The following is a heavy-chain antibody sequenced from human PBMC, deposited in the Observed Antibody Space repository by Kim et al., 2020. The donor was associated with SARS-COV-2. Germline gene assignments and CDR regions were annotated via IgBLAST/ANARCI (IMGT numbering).Heavy chain of an antibody. J-gene: IGHJ4*02. D-gene: IGHD3-22*01. V-gene: IGHV4-31*03. CDR2: IYYSGST. CDR3: ARGPITMIDRYFDY. CDR1: GGSISSGRYY. Sequence: SETLSLTCTVSGGSISSGRYYWSWIRQHPGKGLEWIGYIYYSGSTYYNPSLKSRVTISVDTSKNQFSLKLSSVTAADTAVYYCARGPITMIDRYFDYWGQGTLVTVSS.